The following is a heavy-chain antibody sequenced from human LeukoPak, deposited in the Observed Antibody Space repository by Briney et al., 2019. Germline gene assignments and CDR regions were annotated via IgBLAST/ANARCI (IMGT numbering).Heavy chain of an antibody. CDR2: VFYSGST. Sequence: PSETLSLTCTVSGGSFNNFFWSWIRQPPGKGLEWIGYVFYSGSTKYNPSIKSRVTISVDTSKNQFSLEVSSVTAADTAVYYCARGTNQGVGNFDYWGQGTLVSVSA. D-gene: IGHD1-1*01. CDR1: GGSFNNFF. J-gene: IGHJ4*02. CDR3: ARGTNQGVGNFDY. V-gene: IGHV4-59*01.